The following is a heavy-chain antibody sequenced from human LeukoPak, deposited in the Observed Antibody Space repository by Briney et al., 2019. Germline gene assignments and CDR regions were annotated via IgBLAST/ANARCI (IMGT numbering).Heavy chain of an antibody. CDR3: ARDDALVPTGSFDF. D-gene: IGHD5-12*01. CDR2: ISAYNGNT. CDR1: GYTFTSYG. V-gene: IGHV1-18*01. Sequence: ASVNVSCKATGYTFTSYGISWVRQAPGQGLEWMGWISAYNGNTNYAQKLQGRVTMTTVTSTSTAYMELTSLRSDDTAVYYCARDDALVPTGSFDFWGQGTLVTVSS. J-gene: IGHJ4*02.